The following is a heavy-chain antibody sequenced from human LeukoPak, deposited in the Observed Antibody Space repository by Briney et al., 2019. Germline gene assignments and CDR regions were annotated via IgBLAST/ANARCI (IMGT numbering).Heavy chain of an antibody. CDR3: AKDNIAAAGGFDY. CDR2: ISYDGSNK. CDR1: GFTFSSHG. D-gene: IGHD6-13*01. Sequence: GSLRLSCAASGFTFSSHGMHWVRQAPGKGLEWVAVISYDGSNKYYADSVKGRFTISRDNSKNTLYLQMNSLRAEDTAVYYCAKDNIAAAGGFDYWGQGTLVTVSS. V-gene: IGHV3-30*18. J-gene: IGHJ4*02.